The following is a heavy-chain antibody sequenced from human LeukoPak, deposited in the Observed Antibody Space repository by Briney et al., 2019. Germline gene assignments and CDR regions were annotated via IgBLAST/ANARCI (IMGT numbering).Heavy chain of an antibody. D-gene: IGHD6-19*01. Sequence: QAGGSLTLSCAASGFTFSSYAMSWVRQAPGKGLEWVSDISSSGGSTYYAHSEKRRLTISRDNSKNTLYLQMNSLRAENTCVYYCANDTAVAGPSDWFDPWGQGNLVTVSS. CDR1: GFTFSSYA. J-gene: IGHJ5*02. CDR2: ISSSGGST. CDR3: ANDTAVAGPSDWFDP. V-gene: IGHV3-23*01.